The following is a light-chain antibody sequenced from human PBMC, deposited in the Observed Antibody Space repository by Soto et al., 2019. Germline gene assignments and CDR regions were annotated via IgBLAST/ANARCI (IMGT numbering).Light chain of an antibody. CDR2: DTS. CDR3: QQYQNSPRT. Sequence: ETVLTQSSGTLSLSPGERATVSCRASQSVGGNSLAWYQQRPGQAPRLLIYDTSKRATGIPDRFSGSGSGTDFTLTISRLEPADFAVYYCQQYQNSPRTFGQGTKVEIK. J-gene: IGKJ1*01. CDR1: QSVGGNS. V-gene: IGKV3-20*01.